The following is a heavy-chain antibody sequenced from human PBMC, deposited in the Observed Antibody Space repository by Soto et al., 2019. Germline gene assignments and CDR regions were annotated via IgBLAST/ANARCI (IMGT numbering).Heavy chain of an antibody. J-gene: IGHJ4*02. CDR2: INAGNGNT. V-gene: IGHV1-3*01. D-gene: IGHD4-17*01. CDR1: GYTFTSYA. CDR3: ARDQNPVPYGDYVGY. Sequence: QVQLVQSGAEVKKPGASVKVSCKASGYTFTSYAMHWVRQAPGQRLEWMGWINAGNGNTKYSQKFQGRVTITRDTSASTAYMELSSLRSEDTAVYYCARDQNPVPYGDYVGYWGQGTLVTVSS.